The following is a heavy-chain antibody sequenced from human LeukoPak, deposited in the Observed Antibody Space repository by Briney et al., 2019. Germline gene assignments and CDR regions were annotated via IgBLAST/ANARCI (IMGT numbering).Heavy chain of an antibody. CDR3: ARAFVNYGYNDC. CDR2: IYYSGST. Sequence: SETLSLTCTVSGGSISSGDYYWSWIRQPPGKGLEWIGYIYYSGSTYYNPSLKSRVTISVDTSKNQFSLKLSSVTAADTAVYYCARAFVNYGYNDCWGQGTPVTVSS. D-gene: IGHD5-24*01. CDR1: GGSISSGDYY. J-gene: IGHJ4*02. V-gene: IGHV4-30-4*01.